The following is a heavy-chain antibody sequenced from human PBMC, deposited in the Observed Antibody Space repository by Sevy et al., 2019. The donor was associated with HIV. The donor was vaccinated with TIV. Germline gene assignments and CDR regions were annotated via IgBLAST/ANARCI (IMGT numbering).Heavy chain of an antibody. CDR2: IWFDESKI. V-gene: IGHV3-33*06. J-gene: IGHJ4*02. Sequence: GGSLRLSCAASGFPVSSFTMHWVRQAPGKGLEWVAAIWFDESKIYYVDSVKGRFTISKDNSKNTVYLQLDSLRVEDTAIYYYANDRGGNYYPDHWGQGTLVTVSS. CDR1: GFPVSSFT. CDR3: ANDRGGNYYPDH. D-gene: IGHD3-10*01.